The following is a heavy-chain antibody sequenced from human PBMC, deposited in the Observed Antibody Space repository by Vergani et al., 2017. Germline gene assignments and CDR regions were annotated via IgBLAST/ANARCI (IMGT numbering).Heavy chain of an antibody. CDR2: ITRGSKSI. D-gene: IGHD4-11*01. J-gene: IGHJ6*02. V-gene: IGHV3-21*01. CDR3: AKDPSSPTVTSDYYYYYGMDV. CDR1: GFDFTNSA. Sequence: EVQLVESGGGVVKPGGSLTISCATSGFDFTNSAMSWIRQAPGRGLQWVSSITRGSKSIYYADSVKGRFTISRDNSKNTLYLQMNSLRAEDTAVYYCAKDPSSPTVTSDYYYYYGMDVWGQGTTVTVSS.